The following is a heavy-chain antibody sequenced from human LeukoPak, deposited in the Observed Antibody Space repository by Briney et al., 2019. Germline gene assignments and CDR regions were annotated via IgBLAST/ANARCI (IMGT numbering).Heavy chain of an antibody. D-gene: IGHD2/OR15-2a*01. CDR3: AKKRESSPTSFDN. V-gene: IGHV3-66*01. J-gene: IGHJ4*02. CDR1: GFTVSSNY. Sequence: GGSLRLSCAASGFTVSSNYMSWVRQAPGKGLEWVSIIYSGGSTYYADSVKGRFTISRDNSKNTLYLQTSSLRAEDTALYYCAKKRESSPTSFDNWGQGTLVTVSS. CDR2: IYSGGST.